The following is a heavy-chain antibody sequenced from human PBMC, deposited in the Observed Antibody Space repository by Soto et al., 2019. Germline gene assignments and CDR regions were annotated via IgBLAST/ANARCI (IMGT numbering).Heavy chain of an antibody. CDR3: ARHGCGNDVVKYFYYGLDV. J-gene: IGHJ6*02. V-gene: IGHV4-39*01. CDR2: FYSGGNN. CDR1: GDSIRSSPYY. Sequence: QLLLQESGPGLVQPSETLSLTCTVSGDSIRSSPYYWGWIRQAPGKGLEWIGSFYSGGNNNYNPSLKSRVAISLATSKTQFSLTLSSVTAADTAVYYCARHGCGNDVVKYFYYGLDVWGQGTTVTVFS. D-gene: IGHD1-1*01.